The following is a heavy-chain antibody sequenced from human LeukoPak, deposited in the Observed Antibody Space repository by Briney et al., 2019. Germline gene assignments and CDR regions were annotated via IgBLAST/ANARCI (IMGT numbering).Heavy chain of an antibody. J-gene: IGHJ4*02. D-gene: IGHD4-17*01. CDR2: IDPIDSYT. Sequence: GESLKISCKGSDYSFTNYWIGWVRQMPGKGLEWMGRIDPIDSYTNYSPSFQGHVTMSVDKSTSTAYLQWSSLKASDTAMYYCARQTTVTTQSDYWGQGTLVTVSS. V-gene: IGHV5-10-1*01. CDR1: DYSFTNYW. CDR3: ARQTTVTTQSDY.